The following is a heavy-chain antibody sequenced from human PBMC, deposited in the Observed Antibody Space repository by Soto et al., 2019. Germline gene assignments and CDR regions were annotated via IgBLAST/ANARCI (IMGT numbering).Heavy chain of an antibody. CDR1: GYTFTGYY. J-gene: IGHJ6*02. V-gene: IGHV1-2*04. Sequence: ASVKVSCKASGYTFTGYYMHWVRQAPGQGLEWMGWINPNSGGTNYAQKFQGWVTMTRDTSINTAYMELSRLRSDDTAVYYCARDKNSSPSYGMDVWGQGTTVTVSS. CDR2: INPNSGGT. CDR3: ARDKNSSPSYGMDV. D-gene: IGHD6-6*01.